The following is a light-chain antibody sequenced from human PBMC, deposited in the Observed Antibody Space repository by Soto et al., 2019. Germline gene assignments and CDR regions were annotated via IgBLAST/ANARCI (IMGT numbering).Light chain of an antibody. V-gene: IGKV3-15*01. CDR2: GAS. CDR3: HQYNYWPLT. Sequence: EIVMTQSPATLSVSPGERATLSCRASQSVGSHLAWYQQKPGQAPRLLIYGASTGATGIPARFSGSGSGTEFTLTISSLQSEDFAVYYCHQYNYWPLTFGPGTKVDIK. J-gene: IGKJ3*01. CDR1: QSVGSH.